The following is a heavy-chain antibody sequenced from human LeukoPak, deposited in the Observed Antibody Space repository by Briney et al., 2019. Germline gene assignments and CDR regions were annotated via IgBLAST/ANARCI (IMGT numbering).Heavy chain of an antibody. CDR1: GFTYSSYA. D-gene: IGHD2-15*01. Sequence: PGRSLRLSCAASGFTYSSYAMHWVRQAPGKGQEWVAVISYDGSNKYYADSVKGRFTISRDNSKNTLYLQMNSLRAEDTAVYYCARVGVVAATTYYYYGMDVWGKGTTVTVSS. CDR2: ISYDGSNK. V-gene: IGHV3-30*04. J-gene: IGHJ6*04. CDR3: ARVGVVAATTYYYYGMDV.